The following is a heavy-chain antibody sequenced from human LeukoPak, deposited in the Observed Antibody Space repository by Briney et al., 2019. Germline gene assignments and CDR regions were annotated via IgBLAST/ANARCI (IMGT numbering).Heavy chain of an antibody. Sequence: ASVKVSCKASGGTFTSYAISWVRQAPGQGLEWMGGIIPIFGTANYAQKFQGRVTITADESTSTAYMELSSLRSEDTAVYYCARGLLRQHTDYWGQGTLVTVSS. CDR2: IIPIFGTA. D-gene: IGHD3-3*01. J-gene: IGHJ4*02. V-gene: IGHV1-69*13. CDR1: GGTFTSYA. CDR3: ARGLLRQHTDY.